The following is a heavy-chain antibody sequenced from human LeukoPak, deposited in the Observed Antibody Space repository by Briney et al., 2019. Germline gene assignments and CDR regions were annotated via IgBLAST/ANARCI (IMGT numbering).Heavy chain of an antibody. CDR2: ISSSSSYI. D-gene: IGHD6-6*01. CDR3: ARDSIIAARPLDY. Sequence: GGSLRLSCADSGFTFSSYSMNWVRQAPGKGLGWVSSISSSSSYIYYADSVKGRFTISRDNAKNSLYLQMNSLRAEDTAVYYCARDSIIAARPLDYWGQGTLVTVSS. V-gene: IGHV3-21*01. CDR1: GFTFSSYS. J-gene: IGHJ4*02.